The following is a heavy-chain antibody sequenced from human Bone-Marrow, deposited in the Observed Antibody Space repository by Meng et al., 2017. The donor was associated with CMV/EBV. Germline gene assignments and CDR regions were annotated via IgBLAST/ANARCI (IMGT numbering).Heavy chain of an antibody. Sequence: GESLKISCAASGFTFSSYAMHWVRQAPGNGLEWVAVISYDGSNKYYADSVKGRFTISRDNSKNTLYLQMNSLRAEDTAGYYCARVRGNYVWYFDYWGQGTLVTVSS. CDR2: ISYDGSNK. V-gene: IGHV3-30*04. D-gene: IGHD3-16*01. CDR3: ARVRGNYVWYFDY. J-gene: IGHJ4*02. CDR1: GFTFSSYA.